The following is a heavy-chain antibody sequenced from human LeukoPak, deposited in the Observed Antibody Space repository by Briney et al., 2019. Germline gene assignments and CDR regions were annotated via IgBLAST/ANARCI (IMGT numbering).Heavy chain of an antibody. Sequence: GGSLRLSCAASGFTFSSYWMSWVRQAPGKGLEWVANINQYGSERNYVDSVKGRFTISRDNAKSSLYLQMNSLRAEDTAIYYCARDHVVDGLVFDYWGQGTLVTVSS. V-gene: IGHV3-7*01. CDR1: GFTFSSYW. J-gene: IGHJ4*02. CDR2: INQYGSER. D-gene: IGHD2-15*01. CDR3: ARDHVVDGLVFDY.